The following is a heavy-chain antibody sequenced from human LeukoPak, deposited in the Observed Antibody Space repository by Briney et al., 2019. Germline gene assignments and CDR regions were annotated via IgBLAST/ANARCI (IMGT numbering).Heavy chain of an antibody. V-gene: IGHV4-39*07. D-gene: IGHD3-10*01. J-gene: IGHJ4*02. CDR1: GGSISSSSYY. CDR3: ASDTPTYGSGSYYLFDY. CDR2: IYYSGST. Sequence: SETLSLTCTVSGGSISSSSYYWGWIRQPPGKGLEWIGSIYYSGSTYYNPSLKSRVTISVDTSKNQFSLKLSSVTAADTAVYYCASDTPTYGSGSYYLFDYWGQGTLVTVSS.